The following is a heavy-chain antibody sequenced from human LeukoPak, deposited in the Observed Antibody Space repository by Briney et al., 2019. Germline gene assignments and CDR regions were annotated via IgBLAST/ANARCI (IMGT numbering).Heavy chain of an antibody. CDR1: GYSFTSYW. CDR3: ARLQYYGSGSLGGFDP. D-gene: IGHD3-10*01. CDR2: IYPGDSDT. Sequence: PGESLKISCKGSGYSFTSYWIGWVRQMPGKGLEWMGIIYPGDSDTRYSPSFQGQVTISADKSISTAYLQWSSLKASDTAMYYGARLQYYGSGSLGGFDPWGQGTLVTVSS. V-gene: IGHV5-51*01. J-gene: IGHJ5*02.